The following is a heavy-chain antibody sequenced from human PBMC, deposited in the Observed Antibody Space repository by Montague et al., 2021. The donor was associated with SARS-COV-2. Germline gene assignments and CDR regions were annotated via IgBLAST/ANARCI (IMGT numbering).Heavy chain of an antibody. Sequence: SETLSLTCTVSGGPISSSSYYWGWIRQSPGMGLEWIGSINYNGSTYYNPSLKSRVTISVDAPKDQFSLQLDSMTAADTAVDYCARQDGRGFVVIGFVTYFDFWGQGSLVIVSS. V-gene: IGHV4-39*01. CDR1: GGPISSSSYY. J-gene: IGHJ4*02. CDR2: INYNGST. CDR3: ARQDGRGFVVIGFVTYFDF. D-gene: IGHD2-15*01.